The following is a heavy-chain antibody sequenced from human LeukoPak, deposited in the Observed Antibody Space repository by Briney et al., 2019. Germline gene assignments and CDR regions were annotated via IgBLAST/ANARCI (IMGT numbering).Heavy chain of an antibody. CDR1: GFTFSSYA. Sequence: GGSLRLSCAASGFTFSSYAMHWVRQAPGKGLEWVAVISYDGSNKYYADSVKGRFTISRDNSKNTLYLQMNSLRAEDTAVYYCARDKRYCSSTSCYGVFDYWGQGTLVTASS. CDR2: ISYDGSNK. CDR3: ARDKRYCSSTSCYGVFDY. D-gene: IGHD2-2*01. J-gene: IGHJ4*02. V-gene: IGHV3-30-3*01.